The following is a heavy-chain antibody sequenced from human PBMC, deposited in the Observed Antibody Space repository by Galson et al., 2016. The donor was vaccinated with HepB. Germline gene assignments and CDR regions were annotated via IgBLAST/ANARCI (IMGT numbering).Heavy chain of an antibody. CDR3: VKDRATLVRGIGIDWFDP. J-gene: IGHJ5*02. CDR1: GFTFSRNA. D-gene: IGHD3-10*01. CDR2: ISSNGGST. Sequence: SLRLSCAASGFTFSRNAMHWVRQAPAKGLAYVSGISSNGGSTYYADSVKGRFTISRDTSKNTLYLQMSSLRTEDTAVYYFVKDRATLVRGIGIDWFDPWGQGTLVTVSS. V-gene: IGHV3-64D*06.